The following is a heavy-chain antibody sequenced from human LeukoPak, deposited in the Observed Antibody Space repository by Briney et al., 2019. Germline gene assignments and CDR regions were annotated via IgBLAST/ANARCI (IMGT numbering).Heavy chain of an antibody. V-gene: IGHV3-30*02. J-gene: IGHJ4*02. CDR1: GFTFSAYG. Sequence: GGGLRLSCAASGFTFSAYGMHGVGQAPGRGGEGVAFIRSDGSEKQYGDSVKGRFTISRENSKNRLFLQMNSMRAEDIAVYYCASTYSNCWYFDFWGQGPLVTVSS. CDR2: IRSDGSEK. CDR3: ASTYSNCWYFDF. D-gene: IGHD6-13*01.